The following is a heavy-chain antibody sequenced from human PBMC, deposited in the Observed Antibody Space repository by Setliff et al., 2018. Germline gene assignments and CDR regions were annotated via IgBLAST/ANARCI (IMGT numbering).Heavy chain of an antibody. V-gene: IGHV3-23*01. J-gene: IGHJ5*02. CDR2: IHVSGGTT. CDR3: ARDPNGDYVGSFDP. D-gene: IGHD4-17*01. CDR1: GFSFNKYW. Sequence: GGSLRLSCTVYGFSFNKYWMYWVRQAPGKGLEWVSSIHVSGGTTYYADSVKGRFTISRDNSRNTLYLQMNSLRAEDTASYYCARDPNGDYVGSFDPWGQGILVTVSS.